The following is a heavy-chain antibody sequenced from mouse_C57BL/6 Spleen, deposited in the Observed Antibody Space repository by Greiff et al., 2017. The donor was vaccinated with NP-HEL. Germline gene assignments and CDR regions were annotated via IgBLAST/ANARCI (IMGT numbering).Heavy chain of an antibody. J-gene: IGHJ2*01. CDR2: IYPRSGNT. Sequence: VQLQQSGAELARPGASVKLSCKASGYTFTSYGIRWVKPRTGQGLEWIGEIYPRSGNTYYNEKFKGKATLTANKSSSTAYMALRSRTSEDSAVYFCARSGYYGSSYGYWGQGTTLTVSS. CDR1: GYTFTSYG. CDR3: ARSGYYGSSYGY. D-gene: IGHD1-1*01. V-gene: IGHV1-81*01.